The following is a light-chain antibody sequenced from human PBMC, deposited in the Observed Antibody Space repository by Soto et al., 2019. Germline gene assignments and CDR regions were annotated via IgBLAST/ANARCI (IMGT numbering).Light chain of an antibody. CDR1: ISDVGSHNL. CDR3: CSFAGSNPFPYV. V-gene: IGLV2-23*02. J-gene: IGLJ1*01. Sequence: QSVLNQPASVSGSPGQSITISCTGTISDVGSHNLVSWYQQHPDKAPKLIIYEVNERPSGVSSRFSGSKSGNTASLTVSGLQPDDEADYHCCSFAGSNPFPYVFGTGTKVTVL. CDR2: EVN.